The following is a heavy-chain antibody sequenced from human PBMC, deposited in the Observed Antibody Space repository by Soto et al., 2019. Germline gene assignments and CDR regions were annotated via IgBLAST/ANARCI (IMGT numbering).Heavy chain of an antibody. CDR1: GFTFSSYW. Sequence: LRLSCAASGFTFSSYWMHWVRQAPGKGLVWVSRINNDGSSTSYADSVKGRFTISRDNAKSTLYLQMSSLRAEDTAVYYCARDPLIGDTDYGLDVWGQGTTVTVSS. V-gene: IGHV3-74*01. D-gene: IGHD2-21*01. J-gene: IGHJ6*02. CDR3: ARDPLIGDTDYGLDV. CDR2: INNDGSST.